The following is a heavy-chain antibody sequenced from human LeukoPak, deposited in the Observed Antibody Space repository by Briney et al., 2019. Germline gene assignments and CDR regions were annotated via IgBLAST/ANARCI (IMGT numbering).Heavy chain of an antibody. CDR2: IKQDGSEK. Sequence: GGALRLSCAASGFTFSSYWMSWVRQAPGKGLDGVANIKQDGSEKDYVASVKGRFTISGDNSKNQLYLKMNSLRAEDTAVYYCAKAPPKYYSSTWFDPWGQGTLVTVSS. CDR3: AKAPPKYYSSTWFDP. V-gene: IGHV3-7*01. D-gene: IGHD3-10*01. CDR1: GFTFSSYW. J-gene: IGHJ5*02.